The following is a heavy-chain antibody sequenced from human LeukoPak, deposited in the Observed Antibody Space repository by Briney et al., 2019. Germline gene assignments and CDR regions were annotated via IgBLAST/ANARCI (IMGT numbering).Heavy chain of an antibody. CDR3: AAGDASGWYFDY. D-gene: IGHD6-19*01. CDR2: INWNGGST. Sequence: PGGSLRLSCAGSGFTFDDCGMSWVRQAPGKGLEWVSGINWNGGSTGYADSVKGRFTISRDNAKNSLYLQMNSLRVEDTALYYCAAGDASGWYFDYWGQGTLVTVSS. CDR1: GFTFDDCG. J-gene: IGHJ4*02. V-gene: IGHV3-20*04.